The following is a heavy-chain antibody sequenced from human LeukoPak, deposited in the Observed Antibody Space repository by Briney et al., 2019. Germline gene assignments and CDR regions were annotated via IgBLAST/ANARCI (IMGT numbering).Heavy chain of an antibody. D-gene: IGHD2-15*01. V-gene: IGHV3-15*01. Sequence: GGSLRLSCAASGFTFSDAWMSWVRQAPGMGLEWVGRIKTKGDGGTTDYAAPVKGRFSISRDDSKTTVYLQINSPKTEDTAVYYCTADMPASSRAADYWGQGTLVTVSS. CDR3: TADMPASSRAADY. J-gene: IGHJ4*02. CDR2: IKTKGDGGTT. CDR1: GFTFSDAW.